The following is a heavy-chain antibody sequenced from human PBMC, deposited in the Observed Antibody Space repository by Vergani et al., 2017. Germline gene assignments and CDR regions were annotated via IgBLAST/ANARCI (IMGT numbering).Heavy chain of an antibody. CDR3: AKAVSAVGGPGDWFDP. CDR1: GFTFDDYA. Sequence: EVQLVESGGGLVQPGRFLRLSCAASGFTFDDYAMHWVRQAPGKGLEWVSGISWNSGSIGYADSVKGRFTISRDNAKNSLYLQMNSLRAEDTALYYCAKAVSAVGGPGDWFDPWGQGTLVTVSS. J-gene: IGHJ5*02. D-gene: IGHD3-10*01. CDR2: ISWNSGSI. V-gene: IGHV3-9*01.